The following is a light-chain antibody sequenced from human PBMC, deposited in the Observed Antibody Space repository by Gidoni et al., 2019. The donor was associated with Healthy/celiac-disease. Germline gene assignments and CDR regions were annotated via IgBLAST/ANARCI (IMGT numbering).Light chain of an antibody. V-gene: IGKV4-1*01. CDR2: WAS. J-gene: IGKJ1*01. CDR1: QRVLYSSNNKNY. Sequence: IVMTQSPDSLAVSLGARATINCKSSQRVLYSSNNKNYLAWYQQKPGQPPKLLIYWASTRESGVPDRFSGSGSGTDFTLTISSLQAEDVAVYYCQQYYSTPTFGQGTKVEIK. CDR3: QQYYSTPT.